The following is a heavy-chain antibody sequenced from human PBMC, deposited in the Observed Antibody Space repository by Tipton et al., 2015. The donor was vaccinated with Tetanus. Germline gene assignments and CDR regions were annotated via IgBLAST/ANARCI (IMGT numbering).Heavy chain of an antibody. CDR3: ARSESRIAPRIPWGMDI. V-gene: IGHV3-11*01. J-gene: IGHJ6*02. CDR2: ISHTGTTT. D-gene: IGHD6-6*01. CDR1: GFTFSAYY. Sequence: SLRLSCVASGFTFSAYYMSWIRLAPGKGLEWISYISHTGTTTYYSAPVMGRFTVSRDNTKNSLYLEINSLRAEDTAVYYCARSESRIAPRIPWGMDIWGQGTTVTVSS.